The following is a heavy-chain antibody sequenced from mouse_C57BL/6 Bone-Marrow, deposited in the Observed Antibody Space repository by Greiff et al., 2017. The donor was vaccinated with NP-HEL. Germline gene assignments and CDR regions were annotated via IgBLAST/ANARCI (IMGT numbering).Heavy chain of an antibody. J-gene: IGHJ4*01. CDR3: ARPNYYGSMDY. CDR1: GFTFSDYG. V-gene: IGHV5-15*01. D-gene: IGHD1-1*01. CDR2: ISNLAYSI. Sequence: EVQVVESGGGLVQPGGSLKLSCAASGFTFSDYGMAWVRQAPRKGPEWVAFISNLAYSIYYADTVTSRFTISRENAKNTLYLEMSSLRSEDTAMYYCARPNYYGSMDYWGQGTSVTVSS.